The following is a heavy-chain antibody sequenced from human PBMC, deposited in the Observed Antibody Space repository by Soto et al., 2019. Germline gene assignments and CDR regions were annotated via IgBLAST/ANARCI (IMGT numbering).Heavy chain of an antibody. J-gene: IGHJ4*02. Sequence: PSETLSLTCTVSGCSISSYYWSWIRQPPGKGLEWIGYIYYSGSTNYNPSLKSRVTISVDTSKNQFSLKLSSVTAADTAVYYCARMRGDYFDYWGQGTLVTVSS. CDR2: IYYSGST. CDR1: GCSISSYY. V-gene: IGHV4-59*08. CDR3: ARMRGDYFDY. D-gene: IGHD2-15*01.